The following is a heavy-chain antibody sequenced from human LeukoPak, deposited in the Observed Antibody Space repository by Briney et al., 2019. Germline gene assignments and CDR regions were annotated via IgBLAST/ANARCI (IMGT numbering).Heavy chain of an antibody. J-gene: IGHJ3*02. CDR1: GGSFSGYY. V-gene: IGHV4-34*09. D-gene: IGHD2-15*01. Sequence: TSETLSLTCAVYGGSFSGYYWSWIRQPPGKGLEWIGYIYDSGSTYYNPSLKSRITISVDTSENRFSLKLSSVTATDTAVYYCARDCSGGSCYGAFDIWGQGTMVTVSS. CDR2: IYDSGST. CDR3: ARDCSGGSCYGAFDI.